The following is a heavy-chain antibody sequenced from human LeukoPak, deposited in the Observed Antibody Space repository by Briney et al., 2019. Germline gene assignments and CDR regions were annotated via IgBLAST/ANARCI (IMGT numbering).Heavy chain of an antibody. V-gene: IGHV3-30*02. J-gene: IGHJ4*02. CDR2: IRYDGSNK. CDR1: GFTFSNFG. Sequence: GGSLRLSCAASGFTFSNFGMHWVRQAPGKGLEWVAFIRYDGSNKYYADSVKGRFTISRDNSKNTLYLQMNSLRGEDTAVYYCAKDLLAGIVVVSAPFDYWGQGTLVTVSS. D-gene: IGHD3-22*01. CDR3: AKDLLAGIVVVSAPFDY.